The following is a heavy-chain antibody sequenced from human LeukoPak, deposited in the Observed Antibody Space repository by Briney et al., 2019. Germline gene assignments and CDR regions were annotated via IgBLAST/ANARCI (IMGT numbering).Heavy chain of an antibody. CDR2: IYYSGST. V-gene: IGHV4-39*01. D-gene: IGHD3-22*01. CDR1: GGSISSSSYY. J-gene: IGHJ4*02. Sequence: SETLSLTCTVSGGSISSSSYYWGWIRQPPGKGLEWIGSIYYSGSTYYNPSLESRVTISVDTSKNQFSLKLSSVTAADTAVYYCARGPNYYDSSGYPYYFDYWGQGTLVTVSS. CDR3: ARGPNYYDSSGYPYYFDY.